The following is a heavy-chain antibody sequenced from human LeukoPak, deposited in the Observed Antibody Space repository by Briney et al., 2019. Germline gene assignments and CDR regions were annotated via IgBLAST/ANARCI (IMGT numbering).Heavy chain of an antibody. Sequence: ASVKVSCKASGGTFSSYAISWVRQAPGQGLEWMGRIIPILGIANYAQKFQGRVTITADKSTSTAYMELSSLRSEDTAVYYCASAVGGYGDFDYWGQGTLVTVSS. CDR2: IIPILGIA. J-gene: IGHJ4*02. CDR3: ASAVGGYGDFDY. CDR1: GGTFSSYA. D-gene: IGHD4-17*01. V-gene: IGHV1-69*04.